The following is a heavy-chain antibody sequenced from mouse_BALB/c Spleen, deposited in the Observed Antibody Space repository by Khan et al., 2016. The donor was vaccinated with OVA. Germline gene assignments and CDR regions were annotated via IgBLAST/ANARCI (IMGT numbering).Heavy chain of an antibody. V-gene: IGHV1-7*01. CDR3: TRREQYGIMDY. J-gene: IGHJ3*01. CDR2: IDPSTGYT. Sequence: QVQLKESGAELAKPGASVKMSCKASGYTFTTYWMHWVKQRPGQGLEWIGYIDPSTGYTEYNQKFKDKATLTTDKSSNTAYMQLSSLTSEDSEVYYSTRREQYGIMDYWGQGTLVTVSA. CDR1: GYTFTTYW. D-gene: IGHD2-1*01.